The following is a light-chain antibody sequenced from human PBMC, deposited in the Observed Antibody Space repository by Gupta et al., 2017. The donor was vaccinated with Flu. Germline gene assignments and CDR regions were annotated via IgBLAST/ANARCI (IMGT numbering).Light chain of an antibody. Sequence: TCSGDVLAKKYGRWLQQKPGQAPLVVIHKDTQRPSGIPERFSGSNSGNTVTLTISGAQVEDEADYYCYSAADSNLIFGGGTKLAVL. J-gene: IGLJ2*01. CDR3: YSAADSNLI. CDR2: KDT. CDR1: VLAKKY. V-gene: IGLV3-27*01.